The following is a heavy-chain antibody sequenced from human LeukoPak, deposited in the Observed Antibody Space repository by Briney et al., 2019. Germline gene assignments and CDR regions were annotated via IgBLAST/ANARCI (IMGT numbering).Heavy chain of an antibody. CDR3: ARCFVSYGVLD. Sequence: SETLSLTCTVSGGSTSSYYWSWIRQPPGKGLEWIGYIYYSGSTNYNPSLKSRVTISVDTSKDQFSLKLSSVTAADTAVYYCARCFVSYGVLDWGQGTLVTVSS. J-gene: IGHJ4*02. CDR2: IYYSGST. D-gene: IGHD5-18*01. CDR1: GGSTSSYY. V-gene: IGHV4-59*01.